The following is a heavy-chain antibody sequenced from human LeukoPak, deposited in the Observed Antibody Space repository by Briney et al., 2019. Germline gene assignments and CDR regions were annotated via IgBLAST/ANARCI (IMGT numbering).Heavy chain of an antibody. Sequence: PGGSLRLSCAASGFTFSRYGMHWVLQAPGKGLEWVAVISYDGSNKYYVDSVKGRFTISKDNSKNTLYLQMNSLRAEDTAVYYCAKDRDILTGYLDYWGQGTLVTVSS. CDR2: ISYDGSNK. CDR3: AKDRDILTGYLDY. D-gene: IGHD3-9*01. CDR1: GFTFSRYG. V-gene: IGHV3-30*18. J-gene: IGHJ4*02.